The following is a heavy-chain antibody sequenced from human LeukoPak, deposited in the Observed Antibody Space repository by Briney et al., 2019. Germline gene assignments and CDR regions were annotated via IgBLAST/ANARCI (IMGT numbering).Heavy chain of an antibody. CDR1: GFTFRNYA. D-gene: IGHD6-6*01. J-gene: IGHJ4*02. CDR3: AKGSRSARPYYFDY. CDR2: ISDTGGST. Sequence: PGGSLRLSCAASGFTFRNYAMSWVRQAPGKGLEWVSAISDTGGSTYYADSVKGRFTISRDNSKNTLCLQMNSLRAEDTAIYYCAKGSRSARPYYFDYWGQGTLVTVSS. V-gene: IGHV3-23*01.